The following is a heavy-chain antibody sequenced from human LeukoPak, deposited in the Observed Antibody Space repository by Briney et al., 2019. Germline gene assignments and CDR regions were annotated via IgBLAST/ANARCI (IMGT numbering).Heavy chain of an antibody. V-gene: IGHV3-23*01. CDR1: GFTFSSNA. J-gene: IGHJ3*02. CDR2: ISGSGGNT. Sequence: GGSLRLSCAASGFTFSSNAINWVRQGPGKGLEWVAAISGSGGNTYYADSVKGRFTISRDTSKNTLYLQMNSLRAEDTAVYYCARDPSRYAFDIWGQGTMVTVSS. CDR3: ARDPSRYAFDI.